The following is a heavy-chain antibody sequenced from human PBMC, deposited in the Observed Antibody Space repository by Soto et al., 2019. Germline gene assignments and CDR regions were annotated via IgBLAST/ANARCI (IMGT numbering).Heavy chain of an antibody. CDR2: IFYSGST. J-gene: IGHJ4*02. Sequence: QVQLQESGPGLVKPSQTLSLTCTVSGGSISSGGYYWSWIRQHPGKGLEWIGYIFYSGSTYYNPSLKRRVTISVDTSKNQFPLKLSSVTAADTAVYYCAREADYGDSLFDYWGQGTLVTVSS. CDR1: GGSISSGGYY. D-gene: IGHD4-17*01. V-gene: IGHV4-31*03. CDR3: AREADYGDSLFDY.